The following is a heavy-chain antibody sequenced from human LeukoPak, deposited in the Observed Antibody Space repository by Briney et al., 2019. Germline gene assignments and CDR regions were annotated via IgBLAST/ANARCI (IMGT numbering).Heavy chain of an antibody. D-gene: IGHD6-19*01. Sequence: PSETLSLTCAVYGGSFSGYYWSWIRQPPGKWLEWIGEINHRGSTNYTPSLKSRVTLSADPSQNQFSLKLSSVTAADTAVYYCARDRRYSSGLAKYYYGMDVWGKGTTVTVSS. CDR1: GGSFSGYY. CDR2: INHRGST. J-gene: IGHJ6*04. V-gene: IGHV4-34*01. CDR3: ARDRRYSSGLAKYYYGMDV.